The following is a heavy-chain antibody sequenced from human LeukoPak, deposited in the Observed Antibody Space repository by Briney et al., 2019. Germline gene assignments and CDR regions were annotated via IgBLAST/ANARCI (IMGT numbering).Heavy chain of an antibody. D-gene: IGHD4-23*01. CDR1: GYSFTSYW. Sequence: GESLKISCKGSGYSFTSYWIGWVRQMPGKGLEWMGIIYPGDSDTRYSPSFQGQVTISADKSIGTAYLQWSSLKASDTAMYYCARQRDYGGITSNWFDPWGQGTLVTVSS. V-gene: IGHV5-51*01. CDR3: ARQRDYGGITSNWFDP. J-gene: IGHJ5*02. CDR2: IYPGDSDT.